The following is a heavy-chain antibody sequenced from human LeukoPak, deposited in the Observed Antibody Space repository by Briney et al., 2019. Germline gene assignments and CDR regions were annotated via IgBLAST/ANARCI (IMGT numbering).Heavy chain of an antibody. CDR3: ARDQLDIVVVPAAYYHYYGMDV. D-gene: IGHD2-2*03. CDR2: IWYDGSNK. J-gene: IGHJ6*04. V-gene: IGHV3-33*01. CDR1: GFTFSSYG. Sequence: GRSLRLSCAASGFTFSSYGMHWVRQAPGKGLEWVAVIWYDGSNKYYADSVKGRFTISRDNSKNTLYLQMNSLRAEDTAVYYCARDQLDIVVVPAAYYHYYGMDVWGKGTTVTVSS.